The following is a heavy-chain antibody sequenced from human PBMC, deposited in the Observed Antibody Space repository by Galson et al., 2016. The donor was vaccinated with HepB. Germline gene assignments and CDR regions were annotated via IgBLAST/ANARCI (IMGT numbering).Heavy chain of an antibody. V-gene: IGHV1-69*06. Sequence: SVKVSCKASGGTFSSYAISWARQAPGQGLEWTGGIIPMFGTANYAQTFQGRVTITADKSTSTAYMELSSLRSEDTAVYYCAREGGTRSMVRGVIPGYYGMDVWGQGTTVTVSS. CDR2: IIPMFGTA. D-gene: IGHD3-10*01. CDR1: GGTFSSYA. J-gene: IGHJ6*02. CDR3: AREGGTRSMVRGVIPGYYGMDV.